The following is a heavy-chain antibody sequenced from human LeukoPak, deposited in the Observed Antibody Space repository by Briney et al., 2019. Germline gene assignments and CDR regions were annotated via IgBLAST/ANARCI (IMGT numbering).Heavy chain of an antibody. V-gene: IGHV3-7*01. J-gene: IGHJ4*02. CDR2: INQDGSEK. D-gene: IGHD3-22*01. Sequence: PGGSLRLSCAASGFSFSSFWMSWVRQAPGKGLEWVVNINQDGSEKYSVDSVKGRFTISRDNAKSSVYLQMNSLGADDTALYYCARDRALYDSRRGYYYTEDDYWGQGTLVTVSS. CDR3: ARDRALYDSRRGYYYTEDDY. CDR1: GFSFSSFW.